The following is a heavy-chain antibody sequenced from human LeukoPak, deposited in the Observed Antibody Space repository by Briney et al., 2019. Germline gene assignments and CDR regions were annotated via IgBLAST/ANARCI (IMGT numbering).Heavy chain of an antibody. Sequence: SETLSLTCTVSGGSISSITYYWGWIRQPPGKGLEWVGHMYYRGNTFYNPSLKSRVTISVDTSRNQFSLKLRSVTAADTAVYYCARLYGNYQNYFDYWDQGTLVTVSS. CDR1: GGSISSITYY. V-gene: IGHV4-39*07. D-gene: IGHD1-7*01. CDR2: MYYRGNT. J-gene: IGHJ4*02. CDR3: ARLYGNYQNYFDY.